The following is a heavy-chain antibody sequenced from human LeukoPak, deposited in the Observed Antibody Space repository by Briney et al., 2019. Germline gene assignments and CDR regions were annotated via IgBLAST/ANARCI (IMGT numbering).Heavy chain of an antibody. V-gene: IGHV1-2*02. Sequence: GASVKVSCKASGYTFTDYYMYWVRQAPGQGLDWVGWINPTSGATNYAQKFQGRVTMTRDTSNNTSYMELSRLRSDDTAVYYCAREFRTTTWSFDASDLWGQGTMVTVSS. J-gene: IGHJ3*01. CDR2: INPTSGAT. CDR3: AREFRTTTWSFDASDL. D-gene: IGHD1/OR15-1a*01. CDR1: GYTFTDYY.